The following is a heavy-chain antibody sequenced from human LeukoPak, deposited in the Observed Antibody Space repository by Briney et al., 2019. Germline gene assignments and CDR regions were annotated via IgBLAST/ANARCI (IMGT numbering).Heavy chain of an antibody. V-gene: IGHV4-61*02. J-gene: IGHJ5*02. CDR3: ARDSLVVAASS. D-gene: IGHD2-15*01. CDR2: MYTSGST. Sequence: ASQTLSLTCTVSGDSISSGSYYWSSIRQPAGKGLEWIGRMYTSGSTNYNPSLKSRVTISVDTSKTQFSLKLSSVTAADTAVYYCARDSLVVAASSWGQGTLVTVSS. CDR1: GDSISSGSYY.